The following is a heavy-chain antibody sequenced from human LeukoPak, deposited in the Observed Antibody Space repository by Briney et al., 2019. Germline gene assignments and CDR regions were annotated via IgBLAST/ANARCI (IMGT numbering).Heavy chain of an antibody. CDR2: MNPNSGNT. CDR3: ARVFSPGQWLVPRVYYYGMDV. V-gene: IGHV1-8*01. Sequence: ASVKVSCKASGYTFTSYDINWVRQATGQGLEWMGWMNPNSGNTGYAQKFQGRVTMTRNTSISTAYMELSSLRSEDTAVYYCARVFSPGQWLVPRVYYYGMDVWGQGTTVTVSS. CDR1: GYTFTSYD. D-gene: IGHD6-19*01. J-gene: IGHJ6*02.